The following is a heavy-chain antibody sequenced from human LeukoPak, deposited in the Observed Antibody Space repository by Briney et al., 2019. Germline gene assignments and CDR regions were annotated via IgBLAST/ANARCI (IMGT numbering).Heavy chain of an antibody. D-gene: IGHD6-13*01. CDR2: ISGSGGST. J-gene: IGHJ4*02. V-gene: IGHV3-23*01. CDR1: GFTFSSFA. CDR3: ASGIAIGSFDY. Sequence: GSMRLSCAASGFTFSSFAMSWVRQAPGKGLEWVSAISGSGGSTYYADSVKGRFTISRDNAKNSLYLQMNSLRAEDTAVYYCASGIAIGSFDYWGQGTLVTVSS.